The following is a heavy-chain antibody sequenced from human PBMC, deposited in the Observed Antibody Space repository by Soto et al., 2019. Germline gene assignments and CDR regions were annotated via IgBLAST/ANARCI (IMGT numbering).Heavy chain of an antibody. D-gene: IGHD2-2*01. V-gene: IGHV4-59*01. CDR2: IYYSGST. Sequence: SENLSLTCTVSGGSISSYYWSWIRQPPGKGLEWIGYIYYSGSTNYNPSLKSRVTISVDTSKNQFSLKLSSVTAADTAVYYCATPSHCSSTSCYDAFDIWGQGTMVTVSS. CDR1: GGSISSYY. J-gene: IGHJ3*02. CDR3: ATPSHCSSTSCYDAFDI.